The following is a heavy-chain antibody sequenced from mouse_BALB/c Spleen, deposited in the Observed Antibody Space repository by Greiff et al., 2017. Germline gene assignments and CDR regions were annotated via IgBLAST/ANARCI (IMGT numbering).Heavy chain of an antibody. CDR1: GFTFNTYA. Sequence: EVQLVESGGGLVQPKGSLKLSCAASGFTFNTYAMNWVRQAPGKGLEWVARIRSKSNNYATYYADSVKDRFTISRDDSQSMLYLQMNNLKTEDTAMYYCVRESTMITFYFDVWGAGTTVTVSS. CDR3: VRESTMITFYFDV. D-gene: IGHD2-4*01. CDR2: IRSKSNNYAT. V-gene: IGHV10-1*02. J-gene: IGHJ1*01.